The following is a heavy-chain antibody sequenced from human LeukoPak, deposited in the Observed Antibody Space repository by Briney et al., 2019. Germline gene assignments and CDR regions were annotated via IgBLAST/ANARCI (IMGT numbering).Heavy chain of an antibody. Sequence: GESLKISCKGSGYSFASYWIVWVRQMPGKGLEWMGIIYPGDSDTRYSPSFQGQVTISADKSISTAYLQWSSLKASDTAMYYCARQYGAYSSSPENYFDYWGQGILATVSS. CDR2: IYPGDSDT. CDR3: ARQYGAYSSSPENYFDY. CDR1: GYSFASYW. D-gene: IGHD6-6*01. J-gene: IGHJ4*02. V-gene: IGHV5-51*01.